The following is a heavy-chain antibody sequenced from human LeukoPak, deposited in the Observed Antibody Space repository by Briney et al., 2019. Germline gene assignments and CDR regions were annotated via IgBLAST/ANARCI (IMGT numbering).Heavy chain of an antibody. Sequence: SETLSLTCTVSGGSISSYYWSWIRQPPGKGLEWIGYIYYSGSTNYNPSLKSRVTISVDTSKNQFSLKLSSVTAADTAVYYCARHSDSSGYDNWFDPWGQGTLVTVSS. CDR3: ARHSDSSGYDNWFDP. V-gene: IGHV4-59*08. J-gene: IGHJ5*02. D-gene: IGHD3-22*01. CDR1: GGSISSYY. CDR2: IYYSGST.